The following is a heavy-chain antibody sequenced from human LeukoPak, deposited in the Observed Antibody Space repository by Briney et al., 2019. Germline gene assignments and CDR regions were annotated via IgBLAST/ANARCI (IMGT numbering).Heavy chain of an antibody. CDR1: GFTFSDYY. V-gene: IGHV3-11*01. CDR2: ISSSGSTI. J-gene: IGHJ5*02. CDR3: ARARGTAMVTGWFDP. Sequence: PGGSLRLSCAASGFTFSDYYMSWIRQAPGKGLEWVSYISSSGSTIYYADSVKGRFTISRDNAKDSLYLQMNSLRAEDTAVYYCARARGTAMVTGWFDPWGQGTLVTVSS. D-gene: IGHD5-18*01.